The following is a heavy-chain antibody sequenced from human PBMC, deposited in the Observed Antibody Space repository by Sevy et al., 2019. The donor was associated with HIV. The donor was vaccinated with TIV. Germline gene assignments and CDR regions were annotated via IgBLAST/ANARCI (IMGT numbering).Heavy chain of an antibody. CDR3: AKFKKRPHVWLPGGLDV. CDR2: IKQDGSEK. J-gene: IGHJ6*02. D-gene: IGHD3-16*01. V-gene: IGHV3-7*01. CDR1: GFTFSSYW. Sequence: GGSLRLSCAASGFTFSSYWMSWVRQAPGKGLEWVANIKQDGSEKYYVDSVKGRFTISRDNAKNSLFLQMNRLRVEDTAVYYCAKFKKRPHVWLPGGLDVWGQGTTVTVSS.